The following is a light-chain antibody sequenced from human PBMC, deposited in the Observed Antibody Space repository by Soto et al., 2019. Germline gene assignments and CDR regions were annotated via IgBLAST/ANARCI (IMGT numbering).Light chain of an antibody. CDR3: QQYGSSPWT. CDR1: QSVSSSY. Sequence: EIVLTQSPGTLSLSPGERATLSCRASQSVSSSYLAWYQQKPGQAPRLLIYGASSRATVIPDRVTGSGSGTDLNLTISRLEPEDFAVYYCQQYGSSPWTFGQGTTVEIK. V-gene: IGKV3-20*01. J-gene: IGKJ1*01. CDR2: GAS.